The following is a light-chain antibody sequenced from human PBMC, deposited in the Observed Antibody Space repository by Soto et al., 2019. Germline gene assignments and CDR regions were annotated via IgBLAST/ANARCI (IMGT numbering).Light chain of an antibody. CDR1: QAISSS. CDR2: DAS. J-gene: IGKJ4*01. CDR3: QQCNSYPLT. Sequence: AIPLTQSPSSLSASVGDRATITCRASQAISSSLAWYHQKPGKAPKLLIYDASSLQSGVPPRFSSSGSWTDFTLTVSSLQPEDFGTYYCQQCNSYPLTCGGGTKVE. V-gene: IGKV1-13*02.